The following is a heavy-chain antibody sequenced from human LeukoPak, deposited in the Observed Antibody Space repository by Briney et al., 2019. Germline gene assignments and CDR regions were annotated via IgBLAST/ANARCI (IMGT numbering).Heavy chain of an antibody. CDR1: GVPISSYY. CDR2: IYYSGST. CDR3: ARDSNWFDP. V-gene: IGHV4-59*12. Sequence: SETLSLPCTVSGVPISSYYWRWLRQPPRKGLEWSGYIYYSGSTNYNPSLKSRVTISVDTSKNQFSLKLSSVTAADTAVYYCARDSNWFDPWGQGTLVTVSS. J-gene: IGHJ5*02.